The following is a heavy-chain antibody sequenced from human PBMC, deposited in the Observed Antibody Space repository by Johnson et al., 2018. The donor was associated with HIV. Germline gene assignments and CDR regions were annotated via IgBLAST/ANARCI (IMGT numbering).Heavy chain of an antibody. D-gene: IGHD2-15*01. CDR3: ARRRITSDGFDI. CDR2: IDSDGET. CDR1: GFTLGSYD. V-gene: IGHV3-13*01. Sequence: VQLVESGGGLVQRGGSLRLSCEASGFTLGSYDMHWVRQAAGKGLEWVSEIDSDGETYYPASVKGRFTTSRENYKNSFYLHMNSLGAGETAVYYCARRRITSDGFDIWGQGTMVTVSS. J-gene: IGHJ3*02.